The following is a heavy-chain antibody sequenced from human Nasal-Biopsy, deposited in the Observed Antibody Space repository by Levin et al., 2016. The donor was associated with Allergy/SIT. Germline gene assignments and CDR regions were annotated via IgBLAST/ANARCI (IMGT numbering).Heavy chain of an antibody. CDR2: ISFNGRNI. V-gene: IGHV3-30*02. CDR3: AKDAPRGDYVWQDYRVGLRSGVFDA. J-gene: IGHJ5*02. CDR1: GFIFRNYG. D-gene: IGHD3-16*01. Sequence: GESLKISCKASGFIFRNYGMHWVRQAPGKGLQWLAYISFNGRNIDYSGSIQGRFIVSRDNSENTLFLQIKSLREEDTAVYYCAKDAPRGDYVWQDYRVGLRSGVFDAWGQGILVTVSP.